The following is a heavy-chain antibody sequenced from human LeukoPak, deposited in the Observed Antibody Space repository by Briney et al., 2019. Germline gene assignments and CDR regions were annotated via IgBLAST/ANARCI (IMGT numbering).Heavy chain of an antibody. CDR2: IKQDGSEK. Sequence: GGSLRLSCAASGFTFSSYWMSWVRQAPGKGLEWVANIKQDGSEKYYVDSVKGRFTISRDNAKNSLYLQMNSLRAEDTAVYYCARNHYDSSGYFPDAFDIWGQGTMVTVSS. CDR3: ARNHYDSSGYFPDAFDI. V-gene: IGHV3-7*03. D-gene: IGHD3-22*01. J-gene: IGHJ3*02. CDR1: GFTFSSYW.